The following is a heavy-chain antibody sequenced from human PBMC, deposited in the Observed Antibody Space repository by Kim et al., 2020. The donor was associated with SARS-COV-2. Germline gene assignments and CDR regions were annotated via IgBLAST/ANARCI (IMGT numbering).Heavy chain of an antibody. J-gene: IGHJ3*02. CDR1: GFTFDEYA. V-gene: IGHV3-9*01. CDR3: AKDTGYSGYDGTFDI. Sequence: GGSLRLSCAASGFTFDEYAMHWVRQAPGKGLEWVSGISWNSGSIAYADSVKGRFTISRDNAKNSLYVQMNSLRPEDTALYYCAKDTGYSGYDGTFDIWG. D-gene: IGHD5-12*01. CDR2: ISWNSGSI.